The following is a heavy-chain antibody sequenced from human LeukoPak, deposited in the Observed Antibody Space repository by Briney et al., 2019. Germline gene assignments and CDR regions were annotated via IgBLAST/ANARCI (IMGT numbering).Heavy chain of an antibody. D-gene: IGHD1/OR15-1a*01. CDR3: AKINNNDDY. V-gene: IGHV3-30*18. Sequence: GGSLRLSCAASGFTFTTFGIHWVRQAPGKGLESVAAISPHGDIEYYTDSVKGRFTISRDNSKNMIYLQMNSLRGEDSAVYYCAKINNNDDYWGQGNLVTVSS. CDR2: ISPHGDIE. CDR1: GFTFTTFG. J-gene: IGHJ4*02.